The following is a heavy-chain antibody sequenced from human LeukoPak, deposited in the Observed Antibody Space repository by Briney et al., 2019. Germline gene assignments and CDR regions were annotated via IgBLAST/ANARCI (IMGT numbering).Heavy chain of an antibody. D-gene: IGHD4-17*01. CDR3: ARAFTMTTRVGGDY. CDR1: GFTFSSYW. J-gene: IGHJ4*02. CDR2: IKQDGSEK. V-gene: IGHV3-7*02. Sequence: GGSLRLSCAASGFTFSSYWMSWVRQAPGKGLEWVANIKQDGSEKYYVDSVKGRFTISRDNAKNSLYLQMNSLRAEDTAVYYCARAFTMTTRVGGDYWGQGTLVIVSS.